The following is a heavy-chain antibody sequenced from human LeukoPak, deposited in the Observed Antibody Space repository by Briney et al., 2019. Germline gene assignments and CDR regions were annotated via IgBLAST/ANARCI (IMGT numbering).Heavy chain of an antibody. CDR3: ASSAWGGGGFDY. V-gene: IGHV4-59*08. J-gene: IGHJ4*02. CDR1: GGSISSYY. D-gene: IGHD6-19*01. Sequence: SETLSLTCTVSGGSISSYYWSWFRQPPGQGLEWIGYIYYSGSTNYNPSLKSRVTISLDTSKNQFSLKLTSVTAADTAVYYCASSAWGGGGFDYWGQGTLVTVSS. CDR2: IYYSGST.